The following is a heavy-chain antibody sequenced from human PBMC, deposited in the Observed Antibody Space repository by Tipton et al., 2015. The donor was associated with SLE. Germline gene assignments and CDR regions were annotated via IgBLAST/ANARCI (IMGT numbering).Heavy chain of an antibody. CDR1: GGSFSGYY. Sequence: TLSLTCAVYGGSFSGYYWSWIRQPPGKGLEWIGEINHSGSTNYNPSLKTRVTISVDTSKNQFSLKLRSVTAADTAVYYRARDPQGVYYFDYWGQGTLVTVSS. J-gene: IGHJ4*02. CDR3: ARDPQGVYYFDY. V-gene: IGHV4-34*01. CDR2: INHSGST.